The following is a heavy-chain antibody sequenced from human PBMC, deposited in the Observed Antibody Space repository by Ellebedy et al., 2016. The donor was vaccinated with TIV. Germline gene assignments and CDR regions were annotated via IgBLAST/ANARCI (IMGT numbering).Heavy chain of an antibody. D-gene: IGHD6-13*01. Sequence: GESLKISXAASGFTFSSYAMSWVRQAPGKGLEWVSAISGSGGSTYYADSVKGRFTISRDNSKNTLYLQMNSLRAEDTAVYYCAKDHSSAAGQDYWGQGTLVTVSS. J-gene: IGHJ4*02. CDR3: AKDHSSAAGQDY. CDR2: ISGSGGST. V-gene: IGHV3-23*01. CDR1: GFTFSSYA.